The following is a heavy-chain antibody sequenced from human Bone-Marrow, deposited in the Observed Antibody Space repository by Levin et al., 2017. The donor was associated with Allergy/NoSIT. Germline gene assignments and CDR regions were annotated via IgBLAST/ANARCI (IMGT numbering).Heavy chain of an antibody. Sequence: GSLRLSCAVSGDSISSNNWWSWVRQPPGKGLEWIGEIDHSGSTNYNPSLKSRVTISVDKSQNQFSLKLSSVTAADTAVYYCARDRGNYEGQGYYFDYWGQGTLVTVS. CDR2: IDHSGST. CDR1: GDSISSNNW. J-gene: IGHJ4*02. V-gene: IGHV4-4*02. CDR3: ARDRGNYEGQGYYFDY. D-gene: IGHD3-16*01.